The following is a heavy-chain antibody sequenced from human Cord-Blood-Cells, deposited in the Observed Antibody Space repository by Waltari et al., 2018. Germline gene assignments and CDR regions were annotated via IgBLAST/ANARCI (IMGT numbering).Heavy chain of an antibody. J-gene: IGHJ4*02. CDR2: IIPIFGTA. V-gene: IGHV1-69*01. D-gene: IGHD6-6*01. CDR1: GGTFSSYA. CDR3: ASLGQLAHHLYYFDY. Sequence: QVQLVQSGAEVKKPGSSVKVSCKASGGTFSSYAISWVRQAPGQGLEWMGGIIPIFGTANYAQKVQGRVTITADESTSTAYMELSSLRSEDTAVYYCASLGQLAHHLYYFDYWGQGTLVTVSS.